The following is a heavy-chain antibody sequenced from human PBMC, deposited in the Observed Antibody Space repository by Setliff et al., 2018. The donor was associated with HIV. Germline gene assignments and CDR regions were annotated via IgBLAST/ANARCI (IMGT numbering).Heavy chain of an antibody. CDR1: GGSISVNNYY. Sequence: SETPSLTCSVSGGSISVNNYYWAWVRQPPGKGLEWIGSVHKSGNSYYKPSLKSRATISVDTSENHFSLRLSSVTAADTAVYYCARLDYSNYYSYYIDVWGEGTMVPSP. CDR2: VHKSGNS. J-gene: IGHJ6*03. V-gene: IGHV4-39*02. D-gene: IGHD4-4*01. CDR3: ARLDYSNYYSYYIDV.